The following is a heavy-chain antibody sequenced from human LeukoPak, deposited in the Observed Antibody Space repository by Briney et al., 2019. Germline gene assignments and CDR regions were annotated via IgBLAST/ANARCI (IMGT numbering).Heavy chain of an antibody. Sequence: GASVKVSCKASGYTFTSYYMHWVRQAPGQGLEWMGIINPSGGSTNYAQKFLGRVTVTRDTSTSTVYMELSSLRSEDTAVYYCARDGRYSYGRDDAFDIWGQGTMVTVSS. CDR3: ARDGRYSYGRDDAFDI. CDR1: GYTFTSYY. J-gene: IGHJ3*02. V-gene: IGHV1-46*01. CDR2: INPSGGST. D-gene: IGHD5-18*01.